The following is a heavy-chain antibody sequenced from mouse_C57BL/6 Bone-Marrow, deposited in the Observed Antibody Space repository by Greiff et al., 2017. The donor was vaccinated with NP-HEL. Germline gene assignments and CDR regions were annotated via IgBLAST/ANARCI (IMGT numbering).Heavy chain of an antibody. J-gene: IGHJ2*01. D-gene: IGHD1-1*01. CDR2: FYPSDSYT. V-gene: IGHV1-69*01. CDR1: GYTFTSYW. Sequence: QVQLQQPGAELVMPGASVKLSCKASGYTFTSYWMHWVKQRPGQGLEWIGWFYPSDSYTNYNQKFKVKSTLTVDKSSSTAYMQRSSLKAEDAAVYYSAREACSTTVGEYYFDFWGQGTTLTVSS. CDR3: AREACSTTVGEYYFDF.